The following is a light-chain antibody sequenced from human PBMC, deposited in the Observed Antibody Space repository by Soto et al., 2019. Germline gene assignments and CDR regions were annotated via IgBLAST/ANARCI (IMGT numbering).Light chain of an antibody. CDR3: QQYGRSPLT. Sequence: EIVLTQSPGTLSLSPGERATLSCRASQSVSSSYLAWYQQKPGQAPRLLIYGASSRATGIPDRFSGSGSGTDFTLTISRLEPEGFAVYYCQQYGRSPLTFGPGTKVDIK. V-gene: IGKV3-20*01. CDR1: QSVSSSY. CDR2: GAS. J-gene: IGKJ3*01.